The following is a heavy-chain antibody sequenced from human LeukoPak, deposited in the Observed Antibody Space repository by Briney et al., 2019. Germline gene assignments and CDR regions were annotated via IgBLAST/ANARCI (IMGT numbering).Heavy chain of an antibody. Sequence: PSETLSLTCAVYGGSFSGYYWSWIRQPPGKGLEWIGEINHSGSTNYNPSLKSRVTISVDTSKNQFSLKLRSVTAADTAVYYCARLQLERQNWGQGTLVTVSS. CDR3: ARLQLERQN. CDR1: GGSFSGYY. J-gene: IGHJ4*02. V-gene: IGHV4-34*01. CDR2: INHSGST. D-gene: IGHD1-1*01.